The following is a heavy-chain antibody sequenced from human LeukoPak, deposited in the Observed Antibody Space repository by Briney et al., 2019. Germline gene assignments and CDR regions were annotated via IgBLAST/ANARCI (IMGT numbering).Heavy chain of an antibody. J-gene: IGHJ6*02. CDR3: ARDAGHQLSRRNYYAMDV. V-gene: IGHV4-39*07. D-gene: IGHD1-1*01. CDR2: IYSGGNS. CDR1: GGSISSSSYY. Sequence: SETLSLTCTVSGGSISSSSYYWGWIRQPPGKELEWIGSIYSGGNSYYNPSLKSRVTISVDTSNNQFSLKVNSVTAADTAVYYCARDAGHQLSRRNYYAMDVWGQGTTVTVSS.